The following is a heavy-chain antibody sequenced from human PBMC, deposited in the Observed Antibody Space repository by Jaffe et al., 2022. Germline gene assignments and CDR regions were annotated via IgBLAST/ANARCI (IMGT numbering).Heavy chain of an antibody. CDR2: ISGSGGST. D-gene: IGHD3-10*01. CDR1: GFTFSSYA. V-gene: IGHV3-23*01. Sequence: EVQLLESGGGLVQPGGSLRLSCAASGFTFSSYAMSWVRQAPGKGLEWVSAISGSGGSTYYADSVKGRFTISRDNSKNTLYLQMNSLRAEDTAVYYCAKDRGLNYGSGSYNNDAFDIWGQGTMVTVSS. J-gene: IGHJ3*02. CDR3: AKDRGLNYGSGSYNNDAFDI.